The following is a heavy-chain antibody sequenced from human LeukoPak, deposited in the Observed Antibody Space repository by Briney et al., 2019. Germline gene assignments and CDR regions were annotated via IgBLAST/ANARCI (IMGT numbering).Heavy chain of an antibody. Sequence: GGSLRLSCAASGFSFSTFGMHWARRAPGKGLEWVAVIWNDGSKKFYAESVKGRLTISRDNSQNTLYLQMNRLRAEDTAVYYCGRDSLGGDYWGQGTLVTVSS. CDR1: GFSFSTFG. CDR3: GRDSLGGDY. V-gene: IGHV3-33*08. CDR2: IWNDGSKK. D-gene: IGHD3-16*01. J-gene: IGHJ4*02.